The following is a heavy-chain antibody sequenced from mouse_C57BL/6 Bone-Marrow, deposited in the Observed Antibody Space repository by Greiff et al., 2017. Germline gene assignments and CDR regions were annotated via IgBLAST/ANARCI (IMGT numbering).Heavy chain of an antibody. CDR1: GYTFTSYG. J-gene: IGHJ2*01. CDR2: IYPRSGNT. V-gene: IGHV1-81*01. Sequence: QVQLQQSGAELARPGASVKLSCKASGYTFTSYGISWVKQGTGQGLEWIGEIYPRSGNTYYNEKFKGKATLTADKSSSTAYMELRSLTSEDSAVYFCARGGLYYYGSSGGYWGQGTTLTVSS. D-gene: IGHD1-1*01. CDR3: ARGGLYYYGSSGGY.